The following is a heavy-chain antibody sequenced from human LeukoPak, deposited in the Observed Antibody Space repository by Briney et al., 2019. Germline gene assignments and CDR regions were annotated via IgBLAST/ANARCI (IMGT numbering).Heavy chain of an antibody. V-gene: IGHV4-59*01. CDR2: IYYSGST. CDR3: ARDRGYSGYGL. Sequence: PSETLSLTCTVSGGSISSYYWSWIRQPPGKGLEWIGYIYYSGSTNYNPSLKSRVTISVDTSKNQFSLKLSSVTAADTAVYYCARDRGYSGYGLWGQGTVVTVSS. CDR1: GGSISSYY. J-gene: IGHJ4*02. D-gene: IGHD5-12*01.